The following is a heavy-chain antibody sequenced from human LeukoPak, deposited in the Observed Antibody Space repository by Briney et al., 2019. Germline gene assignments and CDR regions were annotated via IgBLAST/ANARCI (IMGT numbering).Heavy chain of an antibody. CDR2: ISGSGSSI. Sequence: PGGSLRLSCAASGFTFSSYSMNWLRQATGKGLEWVSYISGSGSSIYYADSVKGRFTISRDNAKNSLYLQMNSLRAEDAAVYYCARQLDSWGQGTLVTVSS. CDR3: ARQLDS. J-gene: IGHJ4*02. CDR1: GFTFSSYS. V-gene: IGHV3-48*01.